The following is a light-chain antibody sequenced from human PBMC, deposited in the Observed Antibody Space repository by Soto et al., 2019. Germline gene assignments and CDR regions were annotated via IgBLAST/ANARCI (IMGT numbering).Light chain of an antibody. CDR1: QTISSW. CDR3: LQYDDWHRT. V-gene: IGKV1-5*01. J-gene: IGKJ1*01. Sequence: DIQMTQSPSTLSGSVGDRVTITCRASQTISSWLAWYQQKPGKAPKLLIYDASSLESGVPSRFSGSGSGTDFTLTISSLQSEDFAVYYCLQYDDWHRTFGQGTKVDIK. CDR2: DAS.